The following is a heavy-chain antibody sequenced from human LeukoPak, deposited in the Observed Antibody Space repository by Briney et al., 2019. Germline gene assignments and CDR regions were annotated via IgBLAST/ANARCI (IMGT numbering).Heavy chain of an antibody. Sequence: ASVKVSCKASGYTLSDYYIHWVRQAPGQGLEWMAWINPRNGDTNYAQKFKGRVTMTRDTSKSRAYMEMSRLISADTAVYYCARVGSSGWYVHPTLDYWGQGTLVTVSS. J-gene: IGHJ4*02. D-gene: IGHD6-19*01. CDR2: INPRNGDT. CDR1: GYTLSDYY. V-gene: IGHV1-2*02. CDR3: ARVGSSGWYVHPTLDY.